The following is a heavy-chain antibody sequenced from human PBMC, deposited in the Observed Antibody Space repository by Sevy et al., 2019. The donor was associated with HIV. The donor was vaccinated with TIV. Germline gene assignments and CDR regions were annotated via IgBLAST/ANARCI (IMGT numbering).Heavy chain of an antibody. CDR2: ISYDGSNK. CDR1: GFTFSSYG. CDR3: ARANLDWNQSFDY. J-gene: IGHJ4*02. Sequence: GGSLRLSCAASGFTFSSYGMHWVHQAPGKGLEWVAVISYDGSNKYYADSVKGRFTISRDNSKNTLYLQMNSLRAEDTAMYYCARANLDWNQSFDYWGQGTLVTVSS. D-gene: IGHD1-1*01. V-gene: IGHV3-30*03.